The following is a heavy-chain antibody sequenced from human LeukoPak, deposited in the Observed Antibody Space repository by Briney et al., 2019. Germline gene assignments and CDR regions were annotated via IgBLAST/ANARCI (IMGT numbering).Heavy chain of an antibody. CDR3: ARASSSRTLNWFDP. V-gene: IGHV5-51*01. CDR2: IYPGDSDT. CDR1: GYSFTSYW. D-gene: IGHD6-13*01. Sequence: GESLQISCKGSGYSFTSYWIGWVRQMPGKGLEWMGIIYPGDSDTIYSPSFQGQVTISADRSISTAYLQWSSLKASDTAMYYCARASSSRTLNWFDPWGQGTLVTVSS. J-gene: IGHJ5*02.